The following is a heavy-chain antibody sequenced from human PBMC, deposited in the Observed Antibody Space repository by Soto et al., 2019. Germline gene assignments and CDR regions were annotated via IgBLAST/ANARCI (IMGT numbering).Heavy chain of an antibody. CDR2: ISYDGSNK. J-gene: IGHJ4*02. V-gene: IGHV3-30*18. Sequence: PVGSLSLSCAASGFTFSSYGMHWARQAPGKGLEWVAVISYDGSNKYYADSVKGRFTISRDNSKNTLYLQMNSLRAEDTAVYYCEKTSTSTLDPYYFEYWGQGTLVTVSS. CDR3: EKTSTSTLDPYYFEY. CDR1: GFTFSSYG. D-gene: IGHD3-9*01.